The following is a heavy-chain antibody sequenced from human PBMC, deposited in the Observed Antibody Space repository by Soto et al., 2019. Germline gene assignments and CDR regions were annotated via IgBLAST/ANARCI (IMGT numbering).Heavy chain of an antibody. CDR1: GGPISNYY. D-gene: IGHD3-16*01. CDR2: INYSGST. V-gene: IGHV4-59*01. J-gene: IGHJ5*02. Sequence: QVHLLESGPGLVKPSETLSLTCTVSGGPISNYYWSWIRQPPGKGLEWIGYINYSGSTNYNPSLKSRVTLSVDTSKNQFSLKLSSETAADTAVYYCARGGTYASLTVRDRFDPWGQGALVTVSS. CDR3: ARGGTYASLTVRDRFDP.